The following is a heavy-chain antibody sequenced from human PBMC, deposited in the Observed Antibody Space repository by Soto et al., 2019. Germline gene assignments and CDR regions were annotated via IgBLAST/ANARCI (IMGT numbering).Heavy chain of an antibody. Sequence: GGSLRLSCAASRFTFRDAWMSWVRQAPGKGLEWVGRIKREIDGGTTDYDAPVKGRFTISRDDSENTLYLQMNSLKTVDTAVYYCTTGLSNGYYNFDFWGQGTLVTVSS. CDR2: IKREIDGGTT. CDR3: TTGLSNGYYNFDF. D-gene: IGHD3-22*01. V-gene: IGHV3-15*01. J-gene: IGHJ4*02. CDR1: RFTFRDAW.